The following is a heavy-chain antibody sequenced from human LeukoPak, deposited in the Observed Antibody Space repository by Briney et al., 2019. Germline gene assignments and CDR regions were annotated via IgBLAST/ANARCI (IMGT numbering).Heavy chain of an antibody. D-gene: IGHD3-10*01. CDR1: GGSISSSNW. Sequence: PSGTLSLTCAVSGGSISSSNWWSWVRQPPGKGLEWIGEIYHSGSTNYNQSIKSRVTISVDKSKNQFSLKLSSVTAADTAVYYCARARGTMVRDYYYYYGMDVWGKGTTVTVSS. CDR3: ARARGTMVRDYYYYYGMDV. CDR2: IYHSGST. V-gene: IGHV4-4*02. J-gene: IGHJ6*04.